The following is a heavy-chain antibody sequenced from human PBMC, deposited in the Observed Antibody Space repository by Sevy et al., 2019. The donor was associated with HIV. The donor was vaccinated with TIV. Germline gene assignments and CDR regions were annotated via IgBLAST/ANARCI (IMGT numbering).Heavy chain of an antibody. Sequence: TLSLTCTVSGGSISSYYWSWIRQPPGKGLEWIGYIYYSGSTNYNPSLKSRVTISVDTSKNQFSLKLSSVTAADTAVYYCASLGYCSGGSCYSNNWFDPWGQGTLVTVSS. CDR2: IYYSGST. CDR3: ASLGYCSGGSCYSNNWFDP. V-gene: IGHV4-59*01. CDR1: GGSISSYY. D-gene: IGHD2-15*01. J-gene: IGHJ5*02.